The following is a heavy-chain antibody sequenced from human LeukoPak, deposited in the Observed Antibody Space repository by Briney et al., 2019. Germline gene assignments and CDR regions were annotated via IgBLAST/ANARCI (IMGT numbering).Heavy chain of an antibody. D-gene: IGHD5-18*01. J-gene: IGHJ6*03. CDR2: IYYSGST. V-gene: IGHV4-59*01. CDR3: ARADSYGYNYYYYMDV. Sequence: SETLSLTCTVSGGSISSYYWSWIRQPPGKGLEWIGYIYYSGSTNYNPSLKSRVTISVDTSKNQFSLKLSSVTAADTAVYYCARADSYGYNYYYYMDVWGKGTTVTVSS. CDR1: GGSISSYY.